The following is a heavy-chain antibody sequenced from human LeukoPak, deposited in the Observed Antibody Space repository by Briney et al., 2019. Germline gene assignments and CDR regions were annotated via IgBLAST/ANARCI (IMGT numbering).Heavy chain of an antibody. CDR1: GLTVSSNY. J-gene: IGHJ6*03. Sequence: PGGSLRLSCATSGLTVSSNYMTWVRQAPGKGLEWVSAIYSGGSIYYADSVKGRFTISRDNPKNTVYLQMHNLRAEDTAVYYCARVGYSGYDYYYYNYMDVWGKGTTVTVSS. V-gene: IGHV3-53*01. CDR2: IYSGGSI. CDR3: ARVGYSGYDYYYYNYMDV. D-gene: IGHD5-12*01.